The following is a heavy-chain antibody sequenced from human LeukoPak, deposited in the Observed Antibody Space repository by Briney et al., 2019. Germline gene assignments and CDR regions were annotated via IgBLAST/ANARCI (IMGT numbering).Heavy chain of an antibody. Sequence: GGSLRLSCAASGFTFSYYPMTWLRQAPGKGLEWVSAISGSGGSTYYADSVKGRFTISRDNSKNTLYLQMNSLRAEDTAVYYCAKAGWHNFDYWGQGTLVTVSS. J-gene: IGHJ4*02. CDR2: ISGSGGST. V-gene: IGHV3-23*01. CDR1: GFTFSYYP. D-gene: IGHD6-19*01. CDR3: AKAGWHNFDY.